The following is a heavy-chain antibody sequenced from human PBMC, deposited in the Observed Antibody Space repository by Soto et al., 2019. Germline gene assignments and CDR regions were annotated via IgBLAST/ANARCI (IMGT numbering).Heavy chain of an antibody. V-gene: IGHV4-30-2*03. CDR3: ANLYSGYDFAPYYFDY. CDR2: IYHSGST. D-gene: IGHD5-12*01. Sequence: TMSLTFAFSGGSIIGWGYSWSWIRQAPGKGLELIGYIYHSGSTYYNPSLKSRVTISVDTSKNQFSLKLSSVTAADTAVYYCANLYSGYDFAPYYFDYWGQGTLVTVSS. CDR1: GGSIIGWGYS. J-gene: IGHJ4*02.